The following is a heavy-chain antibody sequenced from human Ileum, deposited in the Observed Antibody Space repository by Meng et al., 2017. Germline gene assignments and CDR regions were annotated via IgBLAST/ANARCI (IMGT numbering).Heavy chain of an antibody. CDR1: GFTFSSYE. V-gene: IGHV3-48*03. J-gene: IGHJ4*02. CDR2: ISSSGSTI. Sequence: GGSLTLSCAASGFTFSSYEMNWVRQAPGKVLEWVSYISSSGSTIYYADSVKGRFTISRDNSKNTLYLQMSSLRAEDTAVYYCAKGGRSDYYYIYYFDYWGQGALVTVSS. D-gene: IGHD3-22*01. CDR3: AKGGRSDYYYIYYFDY.